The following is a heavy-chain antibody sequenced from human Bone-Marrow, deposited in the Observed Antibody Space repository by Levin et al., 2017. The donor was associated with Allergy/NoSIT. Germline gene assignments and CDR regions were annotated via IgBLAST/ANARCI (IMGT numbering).Heavy chain of an antibody. Sequence: GGSLRLSCAASGFTFLSYTMAWVRQAPGKGLEWVSSISSSSRHIYYADSLKGRFTISRDNAKNSLYLQMSSLRVEDTAVYYCARGLRWMATITGVHSWGQGTLVTVSS. CDR1: GFTFLSYT. V-gene: IGHV3-21*01. D-gene: IGHD5-24*01. CDR3: ARGLRWMATITGVHS. J-gene: IGHJ4*02. CDR2: ISSSSRHI.